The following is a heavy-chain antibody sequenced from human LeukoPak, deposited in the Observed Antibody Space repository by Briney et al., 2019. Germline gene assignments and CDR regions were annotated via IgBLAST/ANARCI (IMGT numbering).Heavy chain of an antibody. D-gene: IGHD3-3*01. CDR3: AREIGGDFWSGYYSLTDDAFDI. CDR1: GGSISSYY. CDR2: IYTSGST. V-gene: IGHV4-4*07. Sequence: PSETLSLTCTVSGGSISSYYWSWIRQPAGQGLEWIGRIYTSGSTNYNPSLKSRVTMSVDTSKNQFSLKLSSVTAADTAVYYCAREIGGDFWSGYYSLTDDAFDIWGQGTMVTVSS. J-gene: IGHJ3*02.